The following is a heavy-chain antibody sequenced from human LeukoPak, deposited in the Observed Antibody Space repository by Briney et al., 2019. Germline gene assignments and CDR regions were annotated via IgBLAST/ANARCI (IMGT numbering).Heavy chain of an antibody. J-gene: IGHJ5*02. CDR2: IYYSGST. V-gene: IGHV4-59*01. CDR3: ARGHSGPSRANWFDP. Sequence: PSETLSLTCTVSGGSISSYYWSWIRQPPGKGLEWIGYIYYSGSTNYNPSLKSRVTISVDTSKNQFSLKLSSVTAADTAVYYCARGHSGPSRANWFDPWGQGTLVTVSS. CDR1: GGSISSYY. D-gene: IGHD5-12*01.